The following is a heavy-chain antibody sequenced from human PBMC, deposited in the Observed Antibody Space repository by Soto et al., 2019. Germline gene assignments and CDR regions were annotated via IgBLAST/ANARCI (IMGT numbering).Heavy chain of an antibody. V-gene: IGHV1-3*01. J-gene: IGHJ5*02. CDR2: INAGNGHT. D-gene: IGHD4-17*01. Sequence: ASVKVSCKASGYTFIRYAIHWVRQAPGQRLEWMGWINAGNGHTKYSQKFQGRVTITRDTSASRAYMELSSLRSEDTAVYYCAREPYYGDCSFDPWCQGTLVTVSS. CDR3: AREPYYGDCSFDP. CDR1: GYTFIRYA.